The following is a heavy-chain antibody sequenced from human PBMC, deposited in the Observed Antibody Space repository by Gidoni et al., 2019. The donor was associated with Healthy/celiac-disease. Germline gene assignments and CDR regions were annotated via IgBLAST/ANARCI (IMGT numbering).Heavy chain of an antibody. CDR2: IYWNDDK. J-gene: IGHJ4*02. CDR3: AHRPGRGGTIFGVPRPDY. D-gene: IGHD3-3*01. Sequence: QITLKESGPTLVKHTQTLTMPCTFSGFSLSTSGVGVGWIRQPPGKALEWLALIYWNDDKRYSPSLKSRLTITKDTSKNQVVLTMTNMDPVDTATYYCAHRPGRGGTIFGVPRPDYWGQGTLVTVSS. CDR1: GFSLSTSGVG. V-gene: IGHV2-5*01.